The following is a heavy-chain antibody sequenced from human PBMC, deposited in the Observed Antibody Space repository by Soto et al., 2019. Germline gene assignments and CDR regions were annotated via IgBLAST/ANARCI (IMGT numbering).Heavy chain of an antibody. CDR3: ARDFVTDAFDI. CDR2: IYSGGST. CDR1: GFTVSSNY. D-gene: IGHD2-21*01. V-gene: IGHV3-53*04. Sequence: EVQLVESGGGLVQPGGSLRLSCAASGFTVSSNYMSWVRQAPGKGLEWVSVIYSGGSTYYADSVKGRFTISRHNSKNTLYLQMNSLRAEDSAVYYCARDFVTDAFDIWGQGTMVTVSS. J-gene: IGHJ3*02.